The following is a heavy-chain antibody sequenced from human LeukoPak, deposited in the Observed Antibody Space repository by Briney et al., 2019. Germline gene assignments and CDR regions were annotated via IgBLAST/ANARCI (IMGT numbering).Heavy chain of an antibody. CDR3: AKAGSRYDFWSGYDDAFDI. Sequence: GGSLRLSCAASRFTFRDYYMGWIRQAPGKGLEWVSYISNSGTSIYHADSVKGRFTISRDNAKNSLYLQMDSLRAEDTAVYYCAKAGSRYDFWSGYDDAFDIWGQGTMVTVSS. CDR2: ISNSGTSI. CDR1: RFTFRDYY. V-gene: IGHV3-11*04. J-gene: IGHJ3*02. D-gene: IGHD3-3*01.